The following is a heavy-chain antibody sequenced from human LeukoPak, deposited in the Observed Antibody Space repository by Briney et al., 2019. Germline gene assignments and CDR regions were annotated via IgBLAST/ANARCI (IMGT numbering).Heavy chain of an antibody. CDR3: ARVRDCSGGSCTPHWFDP. J-gene: IGHJ5*02. D-gene: IGHD2-15*01. CDR2: IIAYNGNT. V-gene: IGHV1-18*01. Sequence: ASVKVSCKPSGYTFTTYGITWVRQAPGQGLEWMGWIIAYNGNTNYAQKLQGRVTVTTDTSTSTAYMELRSLRSDDTAVYYCARVRDCSGGSCTPHWFDPWGQGTLVTVSS. CDR1: GYTFTTYG.